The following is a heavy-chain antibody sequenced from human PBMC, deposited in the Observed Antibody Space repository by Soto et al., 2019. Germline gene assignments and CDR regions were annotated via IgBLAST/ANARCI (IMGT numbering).Heavy chain of an antibody. V-gene: IGHV4-4*02. D-gene: IGHD6-6*01. CDR3: ARPTTGSSYYFDY. Sequence: SETLSLTCAVSGGSISSSNWWSWVRQPPGKGLEWIGEIYHSGSTNYNPSLKSRVTISVDKSKNQFSLKLSSVTAADTAVYYCARPTTGSSYYFDYWGQGTLVTVSS. CDR2: IYHSGST. CDR1: GGSISSSNW. J-gene: IGHJ4*02.